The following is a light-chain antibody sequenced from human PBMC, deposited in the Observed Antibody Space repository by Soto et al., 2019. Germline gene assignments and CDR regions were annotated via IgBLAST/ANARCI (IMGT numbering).Light chain of an antibody. CDR3: QQYGSSPWT. CDR1: QSVGSSY. Sequence: EIVLTQSPGTLSLSPGERATLSCRASQSVGSSYLAWYQQKPGQAPRLLIYGASSRATGIPDRFSGSGSGTDCTLTISRLEPEDFAVYYCQQYGSSPWTFGQGTKVEIK. J-gene: IGKJ1*01. V-gene: IGKV3-20*01. CDR2: GAS.